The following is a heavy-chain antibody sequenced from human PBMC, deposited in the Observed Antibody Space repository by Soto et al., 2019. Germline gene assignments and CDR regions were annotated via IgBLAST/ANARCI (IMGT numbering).Heavy chain of an antibody. CDR2: IYWDDDK. Sequence: QITLKESGPTLVKPTQTLTLTCTFSGFSLSTSGVGVGWIRQPPGKALEWLALIYWDDDKRYSPSLKSKLTNTKDTSEKRVVLTMTNVDPVDTPTYYCAHRPLQHYSSSWYERHVDWYFDLWGRGRLVTLSS. CDR1: GFSLSTSGVG. V-gene: IGHV2-5*02. J-gene: IGHJ2*01. D-gene: IGHD6-13*01. CDR3: AHRPLQHYSSSWYERHVDWYFDL.